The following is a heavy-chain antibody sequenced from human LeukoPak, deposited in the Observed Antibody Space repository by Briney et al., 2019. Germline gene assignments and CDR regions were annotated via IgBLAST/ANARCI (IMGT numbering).Heavy chain of an antibody. V-gene: IGHV1-69*04. CDR1: GGTFSSYT. Sequence: ASVKVSCKASGGTFSSYTISWVRQAPGQGLEWMGRIIPILGIANYAQKFRGRVTITADKSTSTAYMELSSLRSEDTAVYYCARDVEGAGLRGFDYWGQGTLVTVSS. D-gene: IGHD6-19*01. CDR2: IIPILGIA. CDR3: ARDVEGAGLRGFDY. J-gene: IGHJ4*02.